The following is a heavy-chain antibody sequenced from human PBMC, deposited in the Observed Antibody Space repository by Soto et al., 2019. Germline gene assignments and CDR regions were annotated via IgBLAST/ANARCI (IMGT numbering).Heavy chain of an antibody. J-gene: IGHJ4*02. Sequence: EVQLVESGGGLVQPGGCLRLSCAASGFTFSIYSMNWVRQAPGNGLELVSYISTSSSTIYYADSVEGRFTISRDNAKNSLYLQMNTLRAEDTAVYYCARGYYGDYVSDYWGQGTPVTVSS. CDR3: ARGYYGDYVSDY. CDR1: GFTFSIYS. D-gene: IGHD4-17*01. V-gene: IGHV3-48*01. CDR2: ISTSSSTI.